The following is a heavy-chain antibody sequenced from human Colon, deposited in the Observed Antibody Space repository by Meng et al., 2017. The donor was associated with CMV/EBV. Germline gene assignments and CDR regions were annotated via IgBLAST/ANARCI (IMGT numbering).Heavy chain of an antibody. D-gene: IGHD3-10*01. V-gene: IGHV4-39*07. CDR3: ARERRYYGSRSPDN. J-gene: IGHJ4*02. CDR1: GGSISSTNYY. CDR2: LYYTGST. Sequence: SETLSLTCTVSGGSISSTNYYWGWIRQPPGKGLERIGSLYYTGSTDYNPSLKSRVTISVDTSKNQFSLKLSSVTAADTAVYYCARERRYYGSRSPDNWGQGTLVTVSS.